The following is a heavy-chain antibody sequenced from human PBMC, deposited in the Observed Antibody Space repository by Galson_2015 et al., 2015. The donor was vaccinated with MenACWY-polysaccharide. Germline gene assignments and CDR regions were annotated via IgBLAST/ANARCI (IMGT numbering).Heavy chain of an antibody. CDR1: GFTFSSYW. CDR3: TKDFDWNDGH. J-gene: IGHJ4*02. CDR2: INGGGNST. Sequence: SLRLSCAASGFTFSSYWMHWIRHAPGKGLVWVSRINGGGNSTYCAASVKGRFTISRDNAKNTLYLQMNSLRAEDTAAYYCTKDFDWNDGHWGQGTLVTVSS. V-gene: IGHV3-74*01. D-gene: IGHD1-1*01.